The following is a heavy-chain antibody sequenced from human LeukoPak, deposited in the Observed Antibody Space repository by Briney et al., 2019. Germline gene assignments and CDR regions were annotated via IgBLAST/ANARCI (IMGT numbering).Heavy chain of an antibody. CDR3: AKSYYGSGSYYKPNYFDY. CDR1: GFTFSSYA. Sequence: GGSLRLSCAASGFTFSSYAMSWVRQAPGKGLEWVSAISGSGGSTYYADSVKGRFTISRDNSKNTLYLQMNSLRAEDTAVYYCAKSYYGSGSYYKPNYFDYWGQGTLATVSS. CDR2: ISGSGGST. V-gene: IGHV3-23*01. J-gene: IGHJ4*02. D-gene: IGHD3-10*01.